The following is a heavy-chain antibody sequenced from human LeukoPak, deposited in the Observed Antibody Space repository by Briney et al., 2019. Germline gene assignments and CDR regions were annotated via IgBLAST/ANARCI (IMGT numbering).Heavy chain of an antibody. CDR2: INPNSGGT. V-gene: IGHV1-2*02. D-gene: IGHD4-17*01. J-gene: IGHJ4*02. CDR1: GYTFTGYY. CDR3: ARDQDAATTLFDY. Sequence: ASVKVSCKASGYTFTGYYMHWVRQAPGQGLEWMGWINPNSGGTNYAQKFQGRVTMTRDTSISTAYMELSRPRSDDTAVYYCARDQDAATTLFDYWGQGTLVTVSS.